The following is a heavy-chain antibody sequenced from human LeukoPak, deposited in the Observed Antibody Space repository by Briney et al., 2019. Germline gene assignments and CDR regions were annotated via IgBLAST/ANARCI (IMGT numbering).Heavy chain of an antibody. Sequence: GGSLRLSCAASGFTFDTYSMNRVRQAPGKGLEWVSSISSSSSYIYYADSVKDRFTISRDNAKNSLYLQMNSLRAEDTAVYYCARVYDFWSGYAPDYWGQGALVTVSS. D-gene: IGHD3-3*01. J-gene: IGHJ4*02. V-gene: IGHV3-21*01. CDR1: GFTFDTYS. CDR2: ISSSSSYI. CDR3: ARVYDFWSGYAPDY.